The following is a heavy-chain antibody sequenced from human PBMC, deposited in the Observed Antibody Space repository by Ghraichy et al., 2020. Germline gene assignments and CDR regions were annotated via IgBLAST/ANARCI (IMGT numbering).Heavy chain of an antibody. CDR2: ISYDGSNK. V-gene: IGHV3-30-3*01. Sequence: GGSLRLSCAASGFTFSSYAMHWVRQAPGKGLEWVAVISYDGSNKYYADSVKGRFTISRDNSKNTLYLQMNSLRAEDTAVYYCAREGVTGPYLDYWGQGTLVTVSS. CDR1: GFTFSSYA. J-gene: IGHJ4*02. D-gene: IGHD1-20*01. CDR3: AREGVTGPYLDY.